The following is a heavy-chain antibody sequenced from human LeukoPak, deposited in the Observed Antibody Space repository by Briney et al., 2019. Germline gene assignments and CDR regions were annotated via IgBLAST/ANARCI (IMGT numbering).Heavy chain of an antibody. J-gene: IGHJ4*02. D-gene: IGHD3-3*02. CDR1: GGSISTYY. Sequence: PSETLSLTCTVSGGSISTYYWSWIRQPPGKGLEWIGSVSYSGSTYYNPSLKSRVTTSVDTSKNQFSLKLSSVTAADTSVYYCARWGQFWSGYYSFDYWGQGTLVTVSS. CDR3: ARWGQFWSGYYSFDY. V-gene: IGHV4-39*01. CDR2: VSYSGST.